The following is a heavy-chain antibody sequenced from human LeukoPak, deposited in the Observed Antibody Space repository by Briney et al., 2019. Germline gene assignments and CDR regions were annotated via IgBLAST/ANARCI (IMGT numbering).Heavy chain of an antibody. CDR1: GFTFSSYS. CDR3: ARDPYSSYYFDY. V-gene: IGHV3-21*01. CDR2: ISSSSSYI. Sequence: GGSLRLSCAASGFTFSSYSMNWVRQAPGKRLEWVSSISSSSSYIYYADSVKGRFTISRDNAKNSLYLQMNSLRAEDTAVYYCARDPYSSYYFDYWGQGTLVTVSS. D-gene: IGHD4-11*01. J-gene: IGHJ4*02.